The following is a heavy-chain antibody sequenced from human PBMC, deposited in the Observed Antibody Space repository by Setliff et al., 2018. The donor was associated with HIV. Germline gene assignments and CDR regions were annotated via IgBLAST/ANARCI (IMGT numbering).Heavy chain of an antibody. CDR1: GYTFSTYS. D-gene: IGHD4-17*01. J-gene: IGHJ4*02. Sequence: ASVKVSCKASGYTFSTYSISWVRQAPGQGLEWLGWISPYNGTPNYAQKFQGRVTITADESTGTAYMELSSLRSEDAAMYYCARHGGYNPLDYWGQGTLVTVSS. V-gene: IGHV1-69*13. CDR3: ARHGGYNPLDY. CDR2: ISPYNGTP.